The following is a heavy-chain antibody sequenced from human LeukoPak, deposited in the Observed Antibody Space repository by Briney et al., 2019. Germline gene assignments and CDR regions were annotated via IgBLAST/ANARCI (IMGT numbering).Heavy chain of an antibody. Sequence: GGSLRLSCAASGFPFSSYWMTWVRQAPGKGLEWVANIKQDGSEKYYVDSVKGRFTISRDNAKNSLYLQMNSLRADDTAVYYCAREGRYGDEKCHSGLPDYWGQGTRVTVSS. CDR1: GFPFSSYW. J-gene: IGHJ4*02. CDR3: AREGRYGDEKCHSGLPDY. CDR2: IKQDGSEK. V-gene: IGHV3-7*01. D-gene: IGHD3-16*01.